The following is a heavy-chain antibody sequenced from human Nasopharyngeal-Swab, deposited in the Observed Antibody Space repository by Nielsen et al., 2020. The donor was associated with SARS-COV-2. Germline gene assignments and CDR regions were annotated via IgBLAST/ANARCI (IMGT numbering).Heavy chain of an antibody. CDR1: GFTFSSYG. D-gene: IGHD3-10*01. CDR2: IWYDGSNK. Sequence: GGSLRLSCAASGFTFSSYGMHWVHQAPGKGLEWVAVIWYDGSNKYYADSVKGRFTISRDNSKNTLYLQMNSLRAEDTAVYYCVRGLWFGELLGSGYWGQGTLVTVSS. CDR3: VRGLWFGELLGSGY. J-gene: IGHJ4*02. V-gene: IGHV3-33*01.